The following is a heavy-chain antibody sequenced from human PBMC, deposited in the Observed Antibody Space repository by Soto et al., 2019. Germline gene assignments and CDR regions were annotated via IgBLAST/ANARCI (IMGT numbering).Heavy chain of an antibody. CDR1: GGSFSGYY. D-gene: IGHD2-2*01. J-gene: IGHJ4*02. Sequence: SETLSLTCAVYGGSFSGYYWSWIRQPPGKGLEWIGEINHSGSTNYNPSLKSRVTISVDTSKNQFSLKLSSVTAADTAVYYCARVPLAVPAAMRYYFDYWGQGTLVTVSS. V-gene: IGHV4-34*01. CDR3: ARVPLAVPAAMRYYFDY. CDR2: INHSGST.